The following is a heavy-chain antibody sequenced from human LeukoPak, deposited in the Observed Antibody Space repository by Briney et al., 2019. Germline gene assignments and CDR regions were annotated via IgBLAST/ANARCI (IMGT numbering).Heavy chain of an antibody. CDR3: AKNVLRYFDWSRGPVDY. D-gene: IGHD3-9*01. V-gene: IGHV3-23*01. CDR2: ISGSGGST. Sequence: GGSLRLSCAASGFTFSSYGMSWVRQAPGKGLEWVSAISGSGGSTCYADSVKGRFTISRDNSKNTLYLQMNSLRAEDTAVYYCAKNVLRYFDWSRGPVDYWGQGTLVTVSS. J-gene: IGHJ4*02. CDR1: GFTFSSYG.